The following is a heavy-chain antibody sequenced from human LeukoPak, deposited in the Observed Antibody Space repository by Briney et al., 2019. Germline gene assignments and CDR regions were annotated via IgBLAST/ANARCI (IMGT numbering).Heavy chain of an antibody. J-gene: IGHJ2*01. D-gene: IGHD5-18*01. V-gene: IGHV4-34*01. CDR1: GGSFSGYY. Sequence: SETLSLTCAVYGGSFSGYYWSWIRQPPGKGLEWIGEINHSGSTNYNPSLKSRVTISVDTSKNQYSLKLSSVTAAYTAVSSCARRDGARRSVWLLLWYFDLWGRGTLVTVSS. CDR3: ARRDGARRSVWLLLWYFDL. CDR2: INHSGST.